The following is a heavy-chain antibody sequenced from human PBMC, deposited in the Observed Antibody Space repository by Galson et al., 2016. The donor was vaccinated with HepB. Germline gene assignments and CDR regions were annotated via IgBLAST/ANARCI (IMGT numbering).Heavy chain of an antibody. V-gene: IGHV4-4*07. CDR2: IFPGGSA. D-gene: IGHD3-16*02. J-gene: IGHJ4*02. CDR3: VALSGNIDY. CDR1: GASIKTYY. Sequence: SETLSLTCAVSGASIKTYYWTWVRQPAGKRLEWIGRIFPGGSAKYNPSLKSRVAISVDTSKDQVSLELKSVTAADTAVYYCVALSGNIDYWGQGTLVTVSS.